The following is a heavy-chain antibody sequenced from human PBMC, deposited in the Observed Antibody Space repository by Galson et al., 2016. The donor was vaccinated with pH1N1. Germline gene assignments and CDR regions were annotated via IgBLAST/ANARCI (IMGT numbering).Heavy chain of an antibody. CDR1: GYTFIGYY. J-gene: IGHJ3*02. D-gene: IGHD1-26*01. V-gene: IGHV1-2*02. CDR2: INSNSGGT. CDR3: ARGSVEGATRTDPFHI. Sequence: SVKVSCKASGYTFIGYYVHWVRQAPGQGLEWMGWINSNSGGTKYAEKFQGRVTMTRDTSISTAYMELSSLRSDDTALYYCARGSVEGATRTDPFHIWGQGTMVTVSS.